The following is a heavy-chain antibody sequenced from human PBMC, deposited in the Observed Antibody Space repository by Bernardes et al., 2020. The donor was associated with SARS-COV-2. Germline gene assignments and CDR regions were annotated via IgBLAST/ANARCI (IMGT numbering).Heavy chain of an antibody. CDR1: GYTFTSYA. Sequence: ASVKVSCKASGYTFTSYAMHWVRQAPGQRLEWMGWINAGNGNTKYSQKFQGRVTITRDTSASTAYMELSSLRSEDTAVYYCARPLWTGYSPNDAFDIWGQGTMVTVSS. J-gene: IGHJ3*02. CDR2: INAGNGNT. CDR3: ARPLWTGYSPNDAFDI. V-gene: IGHV1-3*01. D-gene: IGHD3-9*01.